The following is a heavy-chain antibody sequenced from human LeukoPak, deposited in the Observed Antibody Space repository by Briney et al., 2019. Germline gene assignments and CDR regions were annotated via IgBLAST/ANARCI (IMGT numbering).Heavy chain of an antibody. CDR1: GFTFSAYA. CDR3: AKRVGYCGSGSYYYQYFIYI. CDR2: ITSSGGST. Sequence: GGSLRLSCASSGFTFSAYAMSWVRQAPGRGLEWVSGITSSGGSTYYADSVKGRFTISRDNSKNTLFLQMNGLRAEDTALYYCAKRVGYCGSGSYYYQYFIYIWGNGTPVTASS. D-gene: IGHD1-26*01. V-gene: IGHV3-23*01. J-gene: IGHJ6*03.